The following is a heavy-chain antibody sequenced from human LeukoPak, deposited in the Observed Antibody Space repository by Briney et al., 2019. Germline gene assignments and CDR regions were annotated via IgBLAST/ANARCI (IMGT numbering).Heavy chain of an antibody. CDR3: ARDYYYGMDV. CDR2: IGTAGDT. Sequence: PGGSLRLSCAASGFTFGNYDMHWVRQTTGKGLEWVSAIGTAGDTYYPGSVKGRSTISRENAKNSLYLQMNSLRAGDTAVYYCARDYYYGMDVWGQGTTVTVSS. CDR1: GFTFGNYD. J-gene: IGHJ6*02. V-gene: IGHV3-13*01.